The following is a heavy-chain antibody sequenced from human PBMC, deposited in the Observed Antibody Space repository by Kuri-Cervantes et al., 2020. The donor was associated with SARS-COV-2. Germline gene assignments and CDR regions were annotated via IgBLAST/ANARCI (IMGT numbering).Heavy chain of an antibody. D-gene: IGHD2-15*01. Sequence: GGSLRLSCTASGFTFGDYAMSWVRQAPGKGLEWVGFIRSKAYGGTTEYAASVKGRFTISRDDSKNTLYLQMNSLKTEDTAVYYCTTALVAATFGGWGQGTLVTVSS. CDR2: IRSKAYGGTT. J-gene: IGHJ4*02. V-gene: IGHV3-49*04. CDR3: TTALVAATFGG. CDR1: GFTFGDYA.